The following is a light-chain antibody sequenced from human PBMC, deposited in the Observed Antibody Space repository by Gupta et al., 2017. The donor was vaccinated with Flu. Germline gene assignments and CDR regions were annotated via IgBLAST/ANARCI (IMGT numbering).Light chain of an antibody. CDR1: SSNIGNSF. Sequence: QSVLTQPPSASGTPGQRVTISCSGSSSNIGNSFVFWYRQLPGTAPKLLIYRNNQRPSGVPDRFSGSKSGTSASLAISELRSEDEADYYCATWDDSLNGWVFGGGTKLTVL. CDR2: RNN. V-gene: IGLV1-47*01. CDR3: ATWDDSLNGWV. J-gene: IGLJ3*02.